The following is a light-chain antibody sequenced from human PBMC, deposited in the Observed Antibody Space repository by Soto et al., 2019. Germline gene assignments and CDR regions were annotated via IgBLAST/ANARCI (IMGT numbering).Light chain of an antibody. V-gene: IGKV3-15*01. J-gene: IGKJ1*01. CDR2: GAS. Sequence: EIVLTQSPATLSLSPGERATLSCRTSQRVSSYLAWYQQRPGQPPRLLMYGASTRATGVPARFSGSASGTEFTLTISSLQPDDFATYYCQQYNSYPWTFGQGTKVDIK. CDR3: QQYNSYPWT. CDR1: QRVSSY.